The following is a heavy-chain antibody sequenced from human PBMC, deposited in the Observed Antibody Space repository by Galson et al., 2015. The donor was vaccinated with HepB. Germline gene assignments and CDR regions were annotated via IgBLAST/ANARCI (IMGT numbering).Heavy chain of an antibody. J-gene: IGHJ6*03. CDR3: ARDFWSGYRFIAYYMDV. CDR2: VFISGRI. Sequence: ILSPTCTVSGDSISKGRYYWSWIRQPAGKGLEWIGRVFISGRIDYNPSLQSRVTMSVDTSKNQFSLRLRSVTAADTAVYYCARDFWSGYRFIAYYMDVWGKGTTVTVS. V-gene: IGHV4-61*02. CDR1: GDSISKGRYY. D-gene: IGHD3-3*01.